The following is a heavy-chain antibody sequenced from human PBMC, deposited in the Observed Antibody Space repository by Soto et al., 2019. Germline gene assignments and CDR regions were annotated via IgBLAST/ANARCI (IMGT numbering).Heavy chain of an antibody. D-gene: IGHD6-13*01. CDR3: ARHRPAAAGTDY. J-gene: IGHJ4*02. Sequence: QVQLVQSGPEVKKPGAAVKVSCKASGYTFTSYTITWVRQATGQGLEWMGWISAYNGKTNYAQKFQDRLTMTTDTSTSTAYIEVRSLSSDDTAVYYCARHRPAAAGTDYWGQGTLVTVSS. CDR2: ISAYNGKT. V-gene: IGHV1-18*01. CDR1: GYTFTSYT.